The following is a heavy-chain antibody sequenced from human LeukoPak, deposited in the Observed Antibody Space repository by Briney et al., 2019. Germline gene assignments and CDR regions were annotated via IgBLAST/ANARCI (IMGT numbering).Heavy chain of an antibody. CDR1: GGSISSYY. D-gene: IGHD3-3*01. CDR2: IYTSGST. J-gene: IGHJ4*02. CDR3: ARGPYNNYDFWSGYFDY. Sequence: PSETLSLTCTVSGGSISSYYWSWIRQPAGKGLEWIGRIYTSGSTNYNPSLKSRVTMSVDTSKNQFSLKLSSVTAADTAVYYCARGPYNNYDFWSGYFDYWGQGTLVTVSS. V-gene: IGHV4-4*07.